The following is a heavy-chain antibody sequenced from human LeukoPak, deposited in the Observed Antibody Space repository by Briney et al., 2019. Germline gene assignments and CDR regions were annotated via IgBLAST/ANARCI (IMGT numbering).Heavy chain of an antibody. CDR3: TRDATPGAFDI. J-gene: IGHJ3*02. D-gene: IGHD2-15*01. Sequence: GRSLRLSCAASGFTFSSSAMHWVRQAPGKGLEWVAVISYDGDNKYYADSVKGRFTISRDNSKDTLYLQMNSLTVEDTAVCHCTRDATPGAFDIWGQGTVVAVSS. CDR1: GFTFSSSA. V-gene: IGHV3-30*04. CDR2: ISYDGDNK.